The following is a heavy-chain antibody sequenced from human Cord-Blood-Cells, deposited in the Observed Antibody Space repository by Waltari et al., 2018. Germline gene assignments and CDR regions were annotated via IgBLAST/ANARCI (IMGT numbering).Heavy chain of an antibody. Sequence: QVQLQQWGAGLWKPSETLSLTCAVYGGSFSGYYWSWIRQPPGKGLEWIGEINHSGSTNYNPSLKSRVTISVDTSKNQFSLKLSSVTAADTAVYYCARSGDSGSYDYWGQGTLVTVSS. V-gene: IGHV4-34*01. D-gene: IGHD1-26*01. CDR2: INHSGST. CDR3: ARSGDSGSYDY. CDR1: GGSFSGYY. J-gene: IGHJ4*02.